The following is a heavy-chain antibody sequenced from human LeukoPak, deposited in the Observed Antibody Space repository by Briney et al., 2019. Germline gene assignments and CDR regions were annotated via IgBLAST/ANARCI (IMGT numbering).Heavy chain of an antibody. CDR1: GGSISSYY. J-gene: IGHJ4*02. D-gene: IGHD6-19*01. CDR3: ARGNGWYYY. Sequence: SETLSLTCTVSGGSISSYYWSWIRQPPGKGLECIGYIYYSGSTNYNPSLKSRVTISVDTSKNQFSLRLSSVTAADTAVYYCARGNGWYYYWGQGTLVTVSS. CDR2: IYYSGST. V-gene: IGHV4-59*08.